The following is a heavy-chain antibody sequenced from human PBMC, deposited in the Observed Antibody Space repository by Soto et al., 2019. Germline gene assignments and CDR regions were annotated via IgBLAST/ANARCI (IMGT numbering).Heavy chain of an antibody. CDR3: AKKALWAYGGNSFDY. V-gene: IGHV3-30*18. CDR1: GFTFSSYG. J-gene: IGHJ4*02. Sequence: PGGSLRLSCAASGFTFSSYGMHWVRQAPGKGLEWVAVISYDGSNKYYADSVKGRFTISRDNSKNTRYLQMNSLRAEDTAVYYCAKKALWAYGGNSFDYWGQGTMVTVYS. CDR2: ISYDGSNK. D-gene: IGHD4-17*01.